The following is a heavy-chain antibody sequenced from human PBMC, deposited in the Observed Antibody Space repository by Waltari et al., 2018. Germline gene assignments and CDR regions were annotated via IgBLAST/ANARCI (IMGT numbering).Heavy chain of an antibody. CDR3: ARVVQNSGYDFYYYYYGMDV. CDR2: VYYRGST. J-gene: IGHJ6*02. CDR1: GGSISSYY. V-gene: IGHV4-59*01. D-gene: IGHD5-12*01. Sequence: QVQLQESGPGLVKPSETLSLTCTVSGGSISSYYWSWIRQPPGKGLEWIGYVYYRGSTNYNPSLKSRVTISVETSKNQFSLKLSSVTAADTAVYYCARVVQNSGYDFYYYYYGMDVWGQGTTVTVSS.